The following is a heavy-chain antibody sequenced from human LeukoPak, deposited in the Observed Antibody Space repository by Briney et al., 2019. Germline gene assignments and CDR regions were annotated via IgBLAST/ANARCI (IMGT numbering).Heavy chain of an antibody. Sequence: ASVKVSCKASGYTFTSYDINWVRQAPGQGGEWMGWMNPNNGNTGYAQKFQGRVTITRNTSISTVYMELSSLRSEDTAVYYCASFSVVPAAFDSWGQGTLVTVSS. CDR1: GYTFTSYD. D-gene: IGHD2-2*01. CDR3: ASFSVVPAAFDS. V-gene: IGHV1-8*03. CDR2: MNPNNGNT. J-gene: IGHJ4*02.